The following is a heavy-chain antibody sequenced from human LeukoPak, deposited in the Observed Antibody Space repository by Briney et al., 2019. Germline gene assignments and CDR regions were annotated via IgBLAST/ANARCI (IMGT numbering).Heavy chain of an antibody. D-gene: IGHD2-15*01. CDR3: AKGYCSGGSCNKSTFDY. V-gene: IGHV3-30*18. J-gene: IGHJ4*02. CDR1: GFTFSSYG. Sequence: GRSLRLSCAASGFTFSSYGMHWVRQAPGKGLEWVAVISYDGSNKYYADSVKGRFTISRDNSKNTLYLQMNSLRAEDTAVYYCAKGYCSGGSCNKSTFDYWGQGTLVTVSS. CDR2: ISYDGSNK.